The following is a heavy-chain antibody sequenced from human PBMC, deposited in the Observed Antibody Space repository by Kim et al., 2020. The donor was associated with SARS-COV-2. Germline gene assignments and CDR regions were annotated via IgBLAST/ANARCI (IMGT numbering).Heavy chain of an antibody. CDR1: GFTFSSYS. J-gene: IGHJ4*02. D-gene: IGHD3-16*01. CDR2: ISSSSSYI. CDR3: ARDDPLRGAFDY. V-gene: IGHV3-21*01. Sequence: GGSLRLSCAASGFTFSSYSMNWVRQAPGKGLEWVSSISSSSSYIYHADSVKGRFTISRDNAQNSLYLQMNSLIAEDTAVYYCARDDPLRGAFDYWGQGTLVTVSS.